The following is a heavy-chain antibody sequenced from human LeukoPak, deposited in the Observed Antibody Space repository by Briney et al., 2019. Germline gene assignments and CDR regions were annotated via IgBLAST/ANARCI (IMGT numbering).Heavy chain of an antibody. J-gene: IGHJ4*02. CDR3: ARQFGYDSSGYLDY. D-gene: IGHD3-22*01. CDR2: IYPGDSVT. V-gene: IGHV5-51*01. CDR1: GYSFTTYW. Sequence: PGESLKISCKDSGYSFTTYWIGRVRQMSGKGLEWMGIIYPGDSVTRYSPSFQGQVTISADKSISTAYLQWSSLKASDTAMYYCARQFGYDSSGYLDYWGQGTLVTVSS.